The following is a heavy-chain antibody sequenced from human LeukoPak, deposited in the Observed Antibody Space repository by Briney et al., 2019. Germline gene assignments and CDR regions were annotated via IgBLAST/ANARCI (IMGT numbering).Heavy chain of an antibody. CDR3: ARDRTQYVPAAMSYYYGMDV. V-gene: IGHV3-48*03. Sequence: GGSLRLSCAASGFTFNSYEMNWVRQVPGKGLEWVSYISSSGSTIYYADSVKGRFTISRDNAKNSLYLQMNSLTAEDTAVYYCARDRTQYVPAAMSYYYGMDVWGQGTTVTVSS. J-gene: IGHJ6*02. CDR1: GFTFNSYE. D-gene: IGHD2-2*01. CDR2: ISSSGSTI.